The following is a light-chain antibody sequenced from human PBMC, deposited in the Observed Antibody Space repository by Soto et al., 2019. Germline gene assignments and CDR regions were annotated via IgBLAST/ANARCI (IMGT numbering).Light chain of an antibody. V-gene: IGLV2-8*01. CDR2: EVN. CDR1: SSDVGGYNY. J-gene: IGLJ2*01. Sequence: QSALTQPPSASGSPGQSVAISCTGTSSDVGGYNYVSWYQQHPGKAPKLMIYEVNKRPSGVPDRFSGSKSGNTASLTVSGLQAEDEADYYCSSYRSSSIVVFGGGTKVTVL. CDR3: SSYRSSSIVV.